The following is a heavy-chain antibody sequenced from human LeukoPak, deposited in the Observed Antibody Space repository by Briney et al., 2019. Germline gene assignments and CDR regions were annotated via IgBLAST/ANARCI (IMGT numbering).Heavy chain of an antibody. J-gene: IGHJ4*02. CDR3: AKRGSSSSYFDY. Sequence: GGSLRLSRAASGFTFSSYAMSWVRQAPGKGLEWVSAISGSGGSTYYADSVKGRFTISRDNSKNTLYLQMNSLRAEDTAVYYCAKRGSSSSYFDYWGQGTLVTVSS. D-gene: IGHD6-6*01. CDR1: GFTFSSYA. CDR2: ISGSGGST. V-gene: IGHV3-23*01.